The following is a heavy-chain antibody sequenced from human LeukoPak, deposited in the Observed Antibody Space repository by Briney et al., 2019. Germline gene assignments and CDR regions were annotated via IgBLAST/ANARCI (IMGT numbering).Heavy chain of an antibody. V-gene: IGHV1-46*01. CDR1: GYTFTGYY. Sequence: ASVKVSCKASGYTFTGYYMHWVRQAPGQGLEWMGIINPSGGSTSYAQKFQGRVTMTRDTSTSTVYMELSSLRSEDTAVYYCAREVDIVVVPAANLDAFDIWGQGTMVTVSS. J-gene: IGHJ3*02. D-gene: IGHD2-2*03. CDR2: INPSGGST. CDR3: AREVDIVVVPAANLDAFDI.